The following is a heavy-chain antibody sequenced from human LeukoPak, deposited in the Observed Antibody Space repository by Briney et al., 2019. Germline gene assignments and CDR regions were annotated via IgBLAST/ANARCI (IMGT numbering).Heavy chain of an antibody. Sequence: GGSLRLSCAASGFPFSGYTMHWVRQAPGKGLEYVSAIISNGGNTHYADSVKGRFTISRDNSKNTVFLQMGSLRAEDMAVYYCARDHGHKQWLVLVSQHQLTYYFDYWGQGTLVTVSS. J-gene: IGHJ4*02. CDR2: IISNGGNT. D-gene: IGHD6-19*01. CDR1: GFPFSGYT. V-gene: IGHV3-64*02. CDR3: ARDHGHKQWLVLVSQHQLTYYFDY.